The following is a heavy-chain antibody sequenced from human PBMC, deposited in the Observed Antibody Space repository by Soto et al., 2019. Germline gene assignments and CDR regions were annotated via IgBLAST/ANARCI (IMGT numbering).Heavy chain of an antibody. CDR3: ARGRSIAARPYYYYGMDV. CDR2: IIPIFGTA. Sequence: SVKVSCKASGGTFSSYAISWVRQAPGQGLEWMGGIIPIFGTANYAQKFQGRVTITADESTSTAYMELSSLRSEDTAVYYCARGRSIAARPYYYYGMDVWGQGTTVTVSS. CDR1: GGTFSSYA. V-gene: IGHV1-69*13. D-gene: IGHD6-6*01. J-gene: IGHJ6*02.